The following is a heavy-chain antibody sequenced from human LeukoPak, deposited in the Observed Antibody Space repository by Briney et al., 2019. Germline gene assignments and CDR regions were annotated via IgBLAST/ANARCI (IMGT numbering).Heavy chain of an antibody. CDR3: ARGLGTRGADY. CDR2: IKTDGSGT. D-gene: IGHD1-26*01. J-gene: IGHJ4*02. V-gene: IGHV3-74*01. Sequence: AGGSLRLSCAASGFTFSSYWMHWVRHAPGKGLVWVSRIKTDGSGTAYADSVKGRFTISRDKAENTLYLQMNSLRAEDTAVYYCARGLGTRGADYWGRGTLVTVSS. CDR1: GFTFSSYW.